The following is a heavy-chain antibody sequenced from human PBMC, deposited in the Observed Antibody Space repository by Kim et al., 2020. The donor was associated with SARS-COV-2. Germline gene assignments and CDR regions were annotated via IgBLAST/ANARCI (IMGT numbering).Heavy chain of an antibody. Sequence: SETLSLTCTVSGGSISSDGYYWSWIRQHPGKGLEWIGYIYYSGSTYYNPSLKSRVTISVDTSKNQFSLKLSSVTAADTAVYYCARHPLPGYCSGGSCYYFDYWGQGTLVTVSS. V-gene: IGHV4-31*03. D-gene: IGHD2-15*01. CDR1: GGSISSDGYY. J-gene: IGHJ4*02. CDR2: IYYSGST. CDR3: ARHPLPGYCSGGSCYYFDY.